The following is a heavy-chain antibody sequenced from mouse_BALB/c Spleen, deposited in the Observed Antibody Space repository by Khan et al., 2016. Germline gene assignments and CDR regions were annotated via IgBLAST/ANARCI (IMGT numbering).Heavy chain of an antibody. V-gene: IGHV7-3*02. Sequence: EVELVESGGGLVQPGGSLRLSCATSGLTFTDYYMSWVRQPPGKALEWLGFIRNKANGYTTEYSASVKGRFTISRDISQSILYLQMNTLRAEDSATYYCAGLGWLRRDWYFDVWGAGTTVTVSS. J-gene: IGHJ1*01. CDR1: GLTFTDYY. CDR3: AGLGWLRRDWYFDV. CDR2: IRNKANGYTT. D-gene: IGHD2-2*01.